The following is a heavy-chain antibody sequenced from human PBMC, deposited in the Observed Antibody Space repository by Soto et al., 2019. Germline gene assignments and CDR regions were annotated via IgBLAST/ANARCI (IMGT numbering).Heavy chain of an antibody. D-gene: IGHD3-3*01. J-gene: IGHJ4*02. CDR2: INPSGGST. Sequence: GASVKVSCKASGYTFTSYYMHWVRQAPGQGLEWMGIINPSGGSTSYAQKFQGRVTMTRDTSTSTVYMELSSLRSEDTAVYYCARARVRFLEWLSPFDYWGQGTLVTVSS. CDR1: GYTFTSYY. CDR3: ARARVRFLEWLSPFDY. V-gene: IGHV1-46*01.